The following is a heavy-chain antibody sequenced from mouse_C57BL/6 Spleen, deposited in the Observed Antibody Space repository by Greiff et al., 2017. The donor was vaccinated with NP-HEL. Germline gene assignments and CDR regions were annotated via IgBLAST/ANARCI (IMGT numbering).Heavy chain of an antibody. D-gene: IGHD2-2*01. Sequence: EVKLQESGPGLVKPSQSLSLTCSVTGYSITSGYYWNWIRQFPGNKLEWMGYISYDGSTNYNPSLKNRISITRDTSKNQCFLKLNSVTTEDTATYYCARAGLRRAWFAYWGQGTLVTVSA. CDR3: ARAGLRRAWFAY. V-gene: IGHV3-6*01. CDR1: GYSITSGYY. CDR2: ISYDGST. J-gene: IGHJ3*01.